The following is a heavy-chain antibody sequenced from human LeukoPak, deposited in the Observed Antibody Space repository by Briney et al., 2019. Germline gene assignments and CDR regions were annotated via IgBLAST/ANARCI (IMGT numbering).Heavy chain of an antibody. D-gene: IGHD5-24*01. CDR3: ARLNSTITSSFDH. CDR2: ISSPGSNE. CDR1: GFTFSTYS. Sequence: GGSLRLSGAASGFTFSTYSMHWVRQAPGKGLEWVAVISSPGSNEYYADSVKGRFTVSRDNSKNTVYLQVNSLRTEDTAVYYCARLNSTITSSFDHWGRGTLVTVSS. J-gene: IGHJ4*02. V-gene: IGHV3-30*04.